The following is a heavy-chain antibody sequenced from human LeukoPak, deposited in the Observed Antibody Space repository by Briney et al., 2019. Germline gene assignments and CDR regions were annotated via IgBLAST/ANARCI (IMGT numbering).Heavy chain of an antibody. Sequence: SQTLSLTCTVSGGSISSGSYYWSWIRQPAGKGLEWIGRIYTSGSTNYNPSLKSRVTISVDTSKNQFSLKLSSVTAADTAVYYCARLYNSLFDYWGQGTLATVSS. CDR1: GGSISSGSYY. J-gene: IGHJ4*02. CDR3: ARLYNSLFDY. CDR2: IYTSGST. V-gene: IGHV4-61*02. D-gene: IGHD1-20*01.